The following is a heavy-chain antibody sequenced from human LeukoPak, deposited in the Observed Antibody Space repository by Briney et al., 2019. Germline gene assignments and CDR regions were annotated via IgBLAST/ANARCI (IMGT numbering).Heavy chain of an antibody. CDR3: VRHRIPYGDGVDS. CDR1: GGSIRISNYY. V-gene: IGHV4-39*07. J-gene: IGHJ4*02. CDR2: IYYSGST. Sequence: SETLSLTCTVSGGSIRISNYYWGLIRQPPGKGLEWIGSIYYSGSTSYNPSLKSRVTISVDTSKNQFSLKVSSVTAADTAVYYCVRHRIPYGDGVDSWGQGTLVTVSS. D-gene: IGHD4-17*01.